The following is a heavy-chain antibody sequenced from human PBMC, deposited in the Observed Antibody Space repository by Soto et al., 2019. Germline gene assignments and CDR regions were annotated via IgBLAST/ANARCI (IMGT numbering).Heavy chain of an antibody. J-gene: IGHJ3*02. CDR3: ARDPGYSTTWHQAFDI. D-gene: IGHD6-13*01. V-gene: IGHV1-18*01. CDR2: ISTYNGNT. CDR1: GYTFTSYG. Sequence: QVQLVQSGAEVKKPGASVKVSCKASGYTFTSYGISWVRQAPGHGPEWMGRISTYNGNTNYVQKLQGRFTMTTDTSSNTAYLELRSLRYDDTAVYYCARDPGYSTTWHQAFDIWGQGTMVTVSS.